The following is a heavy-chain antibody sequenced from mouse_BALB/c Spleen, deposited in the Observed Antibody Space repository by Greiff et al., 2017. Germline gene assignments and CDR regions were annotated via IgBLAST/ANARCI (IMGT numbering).Heavy chain of an antibody. Sequence: QVQLKESGAELVRPGTSVKVSCKASGYAFTNYLIEWVKQRPGQGLEWIGVINPGSGGTNYNEKFKGKATLTADKSSSTAYMQLSSLTSDDSAVYFCARGGTTATLYYAMDYWGQGTSVTVSS. V-gene: IGHV1-54*01. D-gene: IGHD1-2*01. CDR2: INPGSGGT. CDR1: GYAFTNYL. J-gene: IGHJ4*01. CDR3: ARGGTTATLYYAMDY.